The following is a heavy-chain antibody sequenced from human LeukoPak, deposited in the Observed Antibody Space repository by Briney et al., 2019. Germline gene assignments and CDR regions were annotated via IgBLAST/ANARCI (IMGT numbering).Heavy chain of an antibody. CDR3: AKIGGYCSSTSCADV. CDR2: IKQDGSEK. V-gene: IGHV3-7*03. CDR1: GFTFSSYW. Sequence: GGSLRLSCAASGFTFSSYWMSWVRQAPGKGLEWVANIKQDGSEKYYVDSVKGRFTISRDNAKNSLYLQMNSLRAEDTAVYYCAKIGGYCSSTSCADVWGQGTTVTVSS. D-gene: IGHD2-2*01. J-gene: IGHJ6*02.